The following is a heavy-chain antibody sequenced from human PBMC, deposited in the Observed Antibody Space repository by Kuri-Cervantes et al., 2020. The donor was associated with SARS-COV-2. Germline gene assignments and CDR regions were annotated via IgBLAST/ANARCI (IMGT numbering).Heavy chain of an antibody. D-gene: IGHD3-9*01. Sequence: SGRLSCTASGFTCGDYAMSWVRQAPGNGLEWEGFIRSKAYGGRTEYAASGKGRFTISRDNSKNTLYLQMNSLRAEDTAVYYCAKEYSGYDILTCVDYWGQGTLVTVSS. CDR1: GFTCGDYA. V-gene: IGHV3-49*04. J-gene: IGHJ4*02. CDR2: IRSKAYGGRT. CDR3: AKEYSGYDILTCVDY.